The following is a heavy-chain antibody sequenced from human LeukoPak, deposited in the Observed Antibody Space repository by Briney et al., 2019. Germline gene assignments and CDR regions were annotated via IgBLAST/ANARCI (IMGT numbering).Heavy chain of an antibody. Sequence: GGALRLSCAASGVSFSNDWMQWVRHAPGKGLVGVSRINSDGSSTTSADSVKGRVTISRDNAKNTLYLQMNSLRAEDTAVYYCAKVVATVIDYWGQGTLVTVSS. V-gene: IGHV3-74*01. CDR1: GVSFSNDW. D-gene: IGHD5-12*01. J-gene: IGHJ4*02. CDR2: INSDGSST. CDR3: AKVVATVIDY.